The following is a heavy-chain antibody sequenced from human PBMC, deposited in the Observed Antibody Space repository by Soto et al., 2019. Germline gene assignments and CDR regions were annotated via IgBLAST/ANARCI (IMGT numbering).Heavy chain of an antibody. CDR2: ISSSSSYI. Sequence: EVQLVESGGGLVKPGGSLRLSCAASGFTFSSYSMNWVRQAPRKGLEWVSSISSSSSYIYYADSVKGRFTISRDNAKNSLYLQMNSLRAEDTAVYYCARDEYSSSSIDYYYMDVWGKGTTVTVSS. CDR3: ARDEYSSSSIDYYYMDV. V-gene: IGHV3-21*01. CDR1: GFTFSSYS. J-gene: IGHJ6*03. D-gene: IGHD6-6*01.